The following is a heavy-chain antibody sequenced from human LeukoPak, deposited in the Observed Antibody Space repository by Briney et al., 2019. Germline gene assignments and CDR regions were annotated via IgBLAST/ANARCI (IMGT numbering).Heavy chain of an antibody. V-gene: IGHV4-59*08. CDR2: IYYSGST. CDR3: ARHGSYYGSGSYMAY. CDR1: GGSITSYY. J-gene: IGHJ4*02. Sequence: PSETLSVTCTVSGGSITSYYWSWIRQPRGKGLEWIGYIYYSGSTNYNRSLKSRVTISVDTSKNQFSLKLSSVTAADTAVYYCARHGSYYGSGSYMAYWGQGTLVTVSS. D-gene: IGHD3-10*01.